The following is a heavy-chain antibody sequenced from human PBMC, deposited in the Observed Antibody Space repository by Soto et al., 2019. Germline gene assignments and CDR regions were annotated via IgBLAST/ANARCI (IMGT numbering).Heavy chain of an antibody. Sequence: LSLTCSVSGSSVSSYYWTWIRQPPGKGLEWIGYIYNSWSTNYSPSLKSRVTISEDMSKSQFSLGLASVTAADTAVYYCARGEFGCSGGNCYVSFDSWGQGSLVTVSS. J-gene: IGHJ4*02. CDR3: ARGEFGCSGGNCYVSFDS. V-gene: IGHV4-59*02. CDR1: GSSVSSYY. CDR2: IYNSWST. D-gene: IGHD2-15*01.